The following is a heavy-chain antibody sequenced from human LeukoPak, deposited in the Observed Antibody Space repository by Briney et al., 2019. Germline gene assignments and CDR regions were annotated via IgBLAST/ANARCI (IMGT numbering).Heavy chain of an antibody. J-gene: IGHJ5*02. CDR1: GFTFSSYA. V-gene: IGHV3-30*04. Sequence: GGSLRLSCAASGFTFSSYAMHWARQAPGKGLEWVAVISYDGSNKYYADSVKGRFTISRDNSKNTLYLQMNSQRAEDAAVYYCARAMVRGVIRADFNWFDPWGQGTLVTVSS. D-gene: IGHD3-10*01. CDR2: ISYDGSNK. CDR3: ARAMVRGVIRADFNWFDP.